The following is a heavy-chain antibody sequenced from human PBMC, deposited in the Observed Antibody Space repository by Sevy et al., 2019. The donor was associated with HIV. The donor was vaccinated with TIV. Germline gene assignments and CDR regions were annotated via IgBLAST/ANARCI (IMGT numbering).Heavy chain of an antibody. Sequence: GGSLRSSCPPSGFTFDDYAMHWVRKAPGKGLEWVSGISGISGSIGYAESGRGRFTMSRDNAKTSLYLQINSLRAEDTALYYCAKDSGPHYGSGSTLGVRWGQGTLVTVSS. D-gene: IGHD3-10*01. CDR1: GFTFDDYA. CDR2: ISGISGSI. CDR3: AKDSGPHYGSGSTLGVR. J-gene: IGHJ4*02. V-gene: IGHV3-9*01.